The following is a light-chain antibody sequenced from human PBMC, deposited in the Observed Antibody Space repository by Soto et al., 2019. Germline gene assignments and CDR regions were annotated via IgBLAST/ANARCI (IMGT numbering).Light chain of an antibody. Sequence: QSALTQPASVPVSPGQSITISCTGTSSDVGSYNLVSWYQQHPGKAPKLMIYEGSKRPSGVSNRFSGSKSGNTASLTISGLQAEDEADYYCCSYAGSSTYVFGTGTKLTVL. CDR1: SSDVGSYNL. CDR2: EGS. J-gene: IGLJ1*01. V-gene: IGLV2-23*01. CDR3: CSYAGSSTYV.